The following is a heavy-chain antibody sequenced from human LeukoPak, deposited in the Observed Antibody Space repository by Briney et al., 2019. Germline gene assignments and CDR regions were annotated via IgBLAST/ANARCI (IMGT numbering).Heavy chain of an antibody. CDR2: VYPDDSDT. V-gene: IGHV5-51*01. Sequence: GESLKISCKASGYSFTTYWIGWVRQMPGKGLEWMGIVYPDDSDTKYSPSFRGHVTISADRSSRTAYLQWSSLKASDTAMYYCVRQDSRGFEFWGQGALVTVSS. CDR3: VRQDSRGFEF. D-gene: IGHD3-22*01. CDR1: GYSFTTYW. J-gene: IGHJ4*02.